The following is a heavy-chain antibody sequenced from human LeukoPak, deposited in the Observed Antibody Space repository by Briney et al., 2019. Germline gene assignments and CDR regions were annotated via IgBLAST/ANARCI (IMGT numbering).Heavy chain of an antibody. J-gene: IGHJ4*02. CDR2: IYYSGST. D-gene: IGHD3-9*01. V-gene: IGHV4-59*01. CDR3: ARANYDILTGRFGYFDY. CDR1: GGSISSYY. Sequence: TSETLSLTCTVSGGSISSYYWSWIRQPPGKGLEWIGYIYYSGSTNYNPSLKSRVTISVDTSKNQFSLKLSSVTAADTAVYYCARANYDILTGRFGYFDYWGQGTLVTVS.